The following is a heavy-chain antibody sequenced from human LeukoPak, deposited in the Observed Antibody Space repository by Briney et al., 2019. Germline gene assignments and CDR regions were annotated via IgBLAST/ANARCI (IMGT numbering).Heavy chain of an antibody. J-gene: IGHJ4*02. CDR3: VVVASAFDY. D-gene: IGHD2-15*01. Sequence: SVKVSCKASGGTFSSYAISWVRQAPGQGLEWMGGIIPIFGTANYAQKFQGRATITADESTSTAYMELSSLRSEDTAVYYAVVVASAFDYWGQGTLVTVSS. V-gene: IGHV1-69*13. CDR2: IIPIFGTA. CDR1: GGTFSSYA.